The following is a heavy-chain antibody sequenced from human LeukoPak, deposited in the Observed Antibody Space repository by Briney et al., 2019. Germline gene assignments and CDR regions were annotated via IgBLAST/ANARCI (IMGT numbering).Heavy chain of an antibody. J-gene: IGHJ4*02. CDR1: GGSISSYY. D-gene: IGHD2/OR15-2a*01. Sequence: PSETLSLTCTVSGGSISSYYWSWIRRPPGKGLEWIGYIYYSGSTNYNPSLKSRVTISVDTSKNQFSLKLSSVTAADTAVYYCARHRTGPYFHFDYWGKGTLVTVSS. CDR2: IYYSGST. CDR3: ARHRTGPYFHFDY. V-gene: IGHV4-59*08.